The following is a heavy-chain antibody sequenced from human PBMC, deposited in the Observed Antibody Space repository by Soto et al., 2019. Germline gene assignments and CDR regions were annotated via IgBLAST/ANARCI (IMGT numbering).Heavy chain of an antibody. J-gene: IGHJ4*02. V-gene: IGHV3-23*01. CDR1: GFTFTNHA. CDR3: AKPPSGYTYGYYFDY. D-gene: IGHD5-18*01. Sequence: GGSLRLSCAASGFTFTNHAMSWVRQAPGKGLEWVSAVSGSGTSTYYADSVKGRFTISRDNSKNTLYLQMNNLKAEDTAVYYCAKPPSGYTYGYYFDYCGQGILVTVSS. CDR2: VSGSGTST.